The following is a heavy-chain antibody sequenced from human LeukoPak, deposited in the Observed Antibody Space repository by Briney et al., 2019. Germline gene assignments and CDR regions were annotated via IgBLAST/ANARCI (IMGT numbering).Heavy chain of an antibody. Sequence: PGGSLRLSCAASGFTFSSYAMHWVRQAPGKGLEWVAVISYDGSNKYYADSVKGRFTISRDNSKNTLYLQMNSLRAEDTAVYYCATNVRGYGSGSYGDYWGQGTLVTVSS. V-gene: IGHV3-30-3*01. CDR2: ISYDGSNK. D-gene: IGHD3-10*01. CDR1: GFTFSSYA. CDR3: ATNVRGYGSGSYGDY. J-gene: IGHJ4*02.